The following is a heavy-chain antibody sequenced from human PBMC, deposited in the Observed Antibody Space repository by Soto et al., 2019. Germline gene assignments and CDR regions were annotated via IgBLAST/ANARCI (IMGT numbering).Heavy chain of an antibody. Sequence: QVQLVQSGAEVKKPGASVKVSCKASGYTFTSYYMHWVRQAPGQGLEWMGIINPSGGSTTYAQKFQGRGTMTRDTSTSTVCMALSSLRSEDRAVYYCARGGGYSYGGADYWGQGTLVTVSS. CDR2: INPSGGST. J-gene: IGHJ4*02. CDR3: ARGGGYSYGGADY. D-gene: IGHD5-18*01. V-gene: IGHV1-46*01. CDR1: GYTFTSYY.